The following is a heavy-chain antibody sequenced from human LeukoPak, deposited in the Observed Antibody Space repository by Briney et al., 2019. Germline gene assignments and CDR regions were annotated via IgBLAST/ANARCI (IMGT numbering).Heavy chain of an antibody. V-gene: IGHV1-8*01. CDR1: GYTFTSYD. D-gene: IGHD6-19*01. CDR2: MNPNSGNT. J-gene: IGHJ6*02. Sequence: VASVKVSCKASGYTFTSYDINWVRQATGQGLEWMGWMNPNSGNTGYAQKFQGRVTMTRNTSISTAYMELSSLRSEDTAVYYCARSWQWLVRHYYYGMDVWGQGTTVTVSS. CDR3: ARSWQWLVRHYYYGMDV.